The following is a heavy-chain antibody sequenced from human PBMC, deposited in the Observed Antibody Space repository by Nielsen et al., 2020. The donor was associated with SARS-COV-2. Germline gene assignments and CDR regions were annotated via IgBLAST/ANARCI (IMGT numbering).Heavy chain of an antibody. V-gene: IGHV3-9*01. J-gene: IGHJ6*02. CDR1: GFTFDDYV. CDR3: ANSGGMDV. Sequence: SLKISCAASGFTFDDYVMHWVRQAPGKGLEWVSGISWNSRSIVYADSVKGRFTISRDNAKNSLYLQMNSLRAEDTALYYCANSGGMDVWGQGTTVTVSS. D-gene: IGHD3-10*01. CDR2: ISWNSRSI.